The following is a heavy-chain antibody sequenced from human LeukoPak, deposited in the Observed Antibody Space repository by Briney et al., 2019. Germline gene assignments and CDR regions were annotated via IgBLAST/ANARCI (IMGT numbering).Heavy chain of an antibody. Sequence: SETLSLTCAVYGGSFSGCYWSWIRQPPGKGLEWIGEINHSGSTNYNPSLKSRVTISVDTSKNQFSLKLSSVTAADTAVYYCARVPHCTNGVCYTSYYYYGMDVWGQGTTVTVSS. J-gene: IGHJ6*02. CDR3: ARVPHCTNGVCYTSYYYYGMDV. V-gene: IGHV4-34*01. D-gene: IGHD2-8*01. CDR2: INHSGST. CDR1: GGSFSGCY.